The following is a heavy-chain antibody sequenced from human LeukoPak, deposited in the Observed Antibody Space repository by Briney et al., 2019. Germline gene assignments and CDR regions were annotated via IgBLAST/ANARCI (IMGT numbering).Heavy chain of an antibody. Sequence: GGSLRLSCAASGFTFSTYNMNWVRQSPGKGLEWVSSISDSTNYIYYADSVKGRFTISRDNAKNSLYLQMNSLRDEDTAVYYCARDLILADSSGSSAHDFWGQGTLVTVSS. CDR1: GFTFSTYN. CDR2: ISDSTNYI. D-gene: IGHD2-15*01. J-gene: IGHJ4*02. V-gene: IGHV3-21*01. CDR3: ARDLILADSSGSSAHDF.